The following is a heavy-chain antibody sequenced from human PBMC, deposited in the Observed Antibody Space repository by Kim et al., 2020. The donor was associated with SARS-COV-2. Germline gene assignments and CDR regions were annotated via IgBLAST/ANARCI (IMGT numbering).Heavy chain of an antibody. V-gene: IGHV4-59*01. J-gene: IGHJ4*03. CDR2: IHYTGST. Sequence: SETLSLTCTVSTGSSSSYYWAWIRQPPGKGLEWIGSIHYTGSTTYNPSLDSRVTISMDTSQNELSLKLLSVTAADTALYYCARAVVTGDRGRGFFDNW. CDR3: ARAVVTGDRGRGFFDN. CDR1: TGSSSSYY. D-gene: IGHD7-27*01.